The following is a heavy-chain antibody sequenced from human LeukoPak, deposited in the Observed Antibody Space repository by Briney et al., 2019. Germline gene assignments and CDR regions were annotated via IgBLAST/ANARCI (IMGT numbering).Heavy chain of an antibody. CDR3: AKFSGWYREPDY. Sequence: PGGSLRLSCAASGFTFSSYAMRWVRQAPGKGLEWVSAISGSGGSTYYADSVKGRFTISRDNSKNTLYLQMNSLRAEDTAVYYCAKFSGWYREPDYWGQGTLVTVSS. D-gene: IGHD6-19*01. CDR1: GFTFSSYA. J-gene: IGHJ4*02. CDR2: ISGSGGST. V-gene: IGHV3-23*01.